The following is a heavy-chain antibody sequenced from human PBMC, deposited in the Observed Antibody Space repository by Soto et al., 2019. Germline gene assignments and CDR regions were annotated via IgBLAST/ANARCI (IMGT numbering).Heavy chain of an antibody. CDR3: AKGGQLLSEGGGY. CDR1: GFTFDDYA. Sequence: EVQLVESGGGLVQPGRSLRLSCAASGFTFDDYAMHWVRQAPGKGLEWVSGISWNSGSIGYADSVKGRFTISGANAKNSLSLQMNSLRAEDTALYYCAKGGQLLSEGGGYWGQGTLVTVSS. D-gene: IGHD2-2*01. J-gene: IGHJ4*02. V-gene: IGHV3-9*01. CDR2: ISWNSGSI.